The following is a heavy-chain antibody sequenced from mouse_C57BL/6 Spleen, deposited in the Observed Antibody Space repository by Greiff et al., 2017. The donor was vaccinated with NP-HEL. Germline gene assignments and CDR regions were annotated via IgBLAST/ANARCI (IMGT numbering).Heavy chain of an antibody. Sequence: VQLKQSGPELVKPGASVKISCKASGYSFTGYYMNWVKQSPEKSLEWIGEINPSTGGTTYNQKFKAKATLTVDKSSSTAYMQLKSLTSEDSAVYYCATSNWDRGGNYWGQGTTLTVSS. J-gene: IGHJ2*01. V-gene: IGHV1-42*01. D-gene: IGHD4-1*01. CDR3: ATSNWDRGGNY. CDR2: INPSTGGT. CDR1: GYSFTGYY.